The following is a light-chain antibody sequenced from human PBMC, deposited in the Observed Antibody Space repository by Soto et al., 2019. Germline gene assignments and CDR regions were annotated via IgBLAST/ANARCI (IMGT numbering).Light chain of an antibody. J-gene: IGKJ1*01. CDR2: RAS. CDR1: QSVTSN. V-gene: IGKV3-15*01. Sequence: EVVMTQSPGAVSVSPGERATLSCRASQSVTSNVAWYQQKPGQAPRLLIYRASARATGVPARFSGSGSGTDFTLTISSLQPEDFATYYCQQSYSTPTFGQGTKVDIK. CDR3: QQSYSTPT.